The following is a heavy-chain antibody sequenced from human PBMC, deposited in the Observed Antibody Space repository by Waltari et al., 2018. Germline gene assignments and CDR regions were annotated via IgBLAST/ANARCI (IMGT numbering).Heavy chain of an antibody. Sequence: EVQLLQSGGGLVQPGGSLRLSCAGSGFTFSNYVMSWVRQAPGKGLGWVSVIYTGGSTHYADSVKGRFTVSRDNSKSTLYLQMDTLTPEDTAVYYCAKEGGGVTFDIWGQGTMVTVSS. CDR3: AKEGGGVTFDI. D-gene: IGHD2-8*02. CDR2: IYTGGST. CDR1: GFTFSNYV. V-gene: IGHV3-23*03. J-gene: IGHJ3*02.